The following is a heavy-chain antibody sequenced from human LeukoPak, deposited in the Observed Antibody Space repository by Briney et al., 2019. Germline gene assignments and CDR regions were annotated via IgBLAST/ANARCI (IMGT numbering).Heavy chain of an antibody. CDR2: IGGVGDTT. CDR3: ARALGLVDPFDF. CDR1: GFTFNNYA. V-gene: IGHV3-23*01. J-gene: IGHJ4*02. D-gene: IGHD1-26*01. Sequence: GGSLRLSCAASGFTFNNYAMGWVRQAPGKGLEWVSAIGGVGDTTYYADSVKGRFTISRDNSKNTLYLLMNSLRAEDTAVYYCARALGLVDPFDFWGQGTLVTVSS.